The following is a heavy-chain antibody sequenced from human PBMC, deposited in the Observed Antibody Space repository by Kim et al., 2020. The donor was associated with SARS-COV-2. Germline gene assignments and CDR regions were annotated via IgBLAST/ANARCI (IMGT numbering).Heavy chain of an antibody. V-gene: IGHV4-34*01. Sequence: GSTNSTPSLKSRVTISVDTSKNQFSLKLSSVTAADTAVYYCASAAPWDYWGQGTLVTVSS. CDR2: GST. CDR3: ASAAPWDY. J-gene: IGHJ4*02.